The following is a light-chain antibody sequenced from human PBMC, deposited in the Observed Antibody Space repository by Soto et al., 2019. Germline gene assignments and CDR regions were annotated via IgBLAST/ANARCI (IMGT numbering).Light chain of an antibody. V-gene: IGKV3-20*01. J-gene: IGKJ1*01. CDR3: QQYGSSGT. Sequence: EIVSTQSPGTLSLSTGERATLSCRASQSVSNNYLAWYQQKPGQAPRLLIYGASNRATGIPDRFSGSGSGTDFTLTISRLEPEDFAVYYCQQYGSSGTFGQGTKVDI. CDR1: QSVSNNY. CDR2: GAS.